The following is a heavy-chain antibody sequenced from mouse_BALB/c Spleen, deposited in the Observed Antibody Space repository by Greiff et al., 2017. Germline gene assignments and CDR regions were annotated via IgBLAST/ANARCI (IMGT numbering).Heavy chain of an antibody. Sequence: VHVKQSGAELVKPGASVKLSCTASGFNIKDTYMHWVKQRPEQGLEWIGRIDPANGNTKYDPKFQGKATITADTSSNTAYLQLSSLTSEDTAVYYCARSDDYDENYAMDYWGQGTSVTVSS. CDR1: GFNIKDTY. V-gene: IGHV14-3*02. J-gene: IGHJ4*01. CDR3: ARSDDYDENYAMDY. D-gene: IGHD2-4*01. CDR2: IDPANGNT.